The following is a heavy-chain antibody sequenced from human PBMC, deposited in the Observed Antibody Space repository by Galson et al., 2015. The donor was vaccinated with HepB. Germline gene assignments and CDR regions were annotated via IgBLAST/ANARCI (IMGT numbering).Heavy chain of an antibody. CDR2: SKNKANGYTT. CDR1: GFSFTDHY. V-gene: IGHV3-72*01. CDR3: AKGQKRAFSDSTGYFVPFDF. J-gene: IGHJ4*02. D-gene: IGHD3-22*01. Sequence: SLRLSCAASGFSFTDHYADWVRQAPGKGLEWVARSKNKANGYTTEYAPSVKGRFAISRDDSKNSVYLQMNSLRPEDTALYYCAKGQKRAFSDSTGYFVPFDFWGQGTLVTVSS.